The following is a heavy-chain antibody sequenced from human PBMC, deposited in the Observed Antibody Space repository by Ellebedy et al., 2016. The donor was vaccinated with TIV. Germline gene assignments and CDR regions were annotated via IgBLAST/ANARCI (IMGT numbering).Heavy chain of an antibody. Sequence: GESLKISXAASGFTFSSYAMSWVRQAPGKGLEWVSAISGSGGSTYYADSVKGRFTISRDNSKNTLYLQMNSLRAEDTAVYYCAKGLSSTMIVLATIFDYWGQGTLVTVSS. CDR2: ISGSGGST. J-gene: IGHJ4*02. D-gene: IGHD3-22*01. CDR3: AKGLSSTMIVLATIFDY. V-gene: IGHV3-23*01. CDR1: GFTFSSYA.